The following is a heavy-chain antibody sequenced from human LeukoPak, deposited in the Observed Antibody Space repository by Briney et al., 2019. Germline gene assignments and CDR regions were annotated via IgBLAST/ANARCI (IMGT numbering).Heavy chain of an antibody. CDR3: TGNYYGSGSYADFDY. D-gene: IGHD3-10*01. Sequence: GGSLRLSCVASGFTFSGSALHWVRQASGKGLEWVGRIRSTANGYATAYAASGKGRFTISRDDSKNTAYLQMDSLTTEDTAVYYCTGNYYGSGSYADFDYWGPGTLVTVSS. CDR2: IRSTANGYAT. CDR1: GFTFSGSA. J-gene: IGHJ4*02. V-gene: IGHV3-73*01.